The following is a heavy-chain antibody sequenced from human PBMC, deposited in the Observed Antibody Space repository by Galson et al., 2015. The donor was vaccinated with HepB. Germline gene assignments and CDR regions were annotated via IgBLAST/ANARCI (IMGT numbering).Heavy chain of an antibody. D-gene: IGHD2-21*02. CDR3: ASPRNRYCGGDCGMYYFDY. Sequence: QSGAEVKKPRESPKISCTCSGSTFTRDWVGCVRQIPGKGLGWMGINYPGDSDTRYSQSFPGKVTISADKSISTAYLQWSSLKASDTAMYYCASPRNRYCGGDCGMYYFDYWGQGTLVTVSS. CDR1: GSTFTRDW. J-gene: IGHJ4*02. V-gene: IGHV5-51*01. CDR2: NYPGDSDT.